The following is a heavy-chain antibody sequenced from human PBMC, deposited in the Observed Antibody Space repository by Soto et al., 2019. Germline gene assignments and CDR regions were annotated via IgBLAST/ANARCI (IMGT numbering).Heavy chain of an antibody. CDR2: ISYDGSNK. CDR3: PREGGLLRAY. CDR1: GFTFSSYA. V-gene: IGHV3-30-3*01. D-gene: IGHD2-15*01. Sequence: QVQLVESGGGVVQPGRSLRLSCAASGFTFSSYAMHWVRQAPGKGLEWVAVISYDGSNKYYADSVKGRFTISRDISKNTLYLQMNSLRAEDTAVDYCPREGGLLRAYWGQGSLVTVSS. J-gene: IGHJ4*02.